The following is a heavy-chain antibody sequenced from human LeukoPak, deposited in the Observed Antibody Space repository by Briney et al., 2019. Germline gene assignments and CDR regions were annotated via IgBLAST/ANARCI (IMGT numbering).Heavy chain of an antibody. CDR2: IKKKTDGETT. D-gene: IGHD1-1*01. J-gene: IGHJ4*02. CDR3: AAGTGTSDFDY. CDR1: GFTFSNAW. Sequence: PGGSLRLSCAASGFTFSNAWMSWVRQAPGKGLEWVGRIKKKTDGETTDYAAPVKGRFTISRYDSKNTLYLEMNSLKSDDTAVYYCAAGTGTSDFDYWGQGTLVTVSS. V-gene: IGHV3-15*01.